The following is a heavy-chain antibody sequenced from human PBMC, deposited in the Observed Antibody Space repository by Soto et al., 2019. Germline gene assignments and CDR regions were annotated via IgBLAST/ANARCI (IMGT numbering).Heavy chain of an antibody. V-gene: IGHV4-30-2*06. CDR1: GGSISSGGYS. CDR3: ARDQLEGNWFDP. J-gene: IGHJ5*02. D-gene: IGHD1-1*01. CDR2: IYHSGST. Sequence: QLQLQESGSGLVRPSQTLSLTCAVSGGSISSGGYSWNWIRQSPGKSLEWIGYIYHSGSTLYNPSLKSRVTISVDKYKNQFSLRLYSVTAADTAVYYCARDQLEGNWFDPWGQGTLVTVSS.